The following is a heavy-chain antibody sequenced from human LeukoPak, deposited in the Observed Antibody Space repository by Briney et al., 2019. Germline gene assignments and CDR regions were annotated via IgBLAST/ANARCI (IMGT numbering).Heavy chain of an antibody. D-gene: IGHD2-2*01. J-gene: IGHJ4*02. CDR2: IYYSGST. Sequence: PSETLSLTCTVSGGSISSYYWSWIRQPPGKGLEWIGYIYYSGSTNYNPSLKSRVTISVDTSKNQFSLKLSSVTAAGTAVYYCARDSISAIGYFDYWGQGTLVTVSS. V-gene: IGHV4-59*01. CDR3: ARDSISAIGYFDY. CDR1: GGSISSYY.